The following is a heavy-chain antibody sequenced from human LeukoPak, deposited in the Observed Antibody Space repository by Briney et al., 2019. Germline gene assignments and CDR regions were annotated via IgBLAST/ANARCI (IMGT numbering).Heavy chain of an antibody. V-gene: IGHV3-48*03. J-gene: IGHJ4*02. CDR3: ARRFDC. CDR1: GFTFSSYE. CDR2: ISSSSSSTM. Sequence: GGSLRLSCAASGFTFSSYEMNWVRQAPGKGLEWVSYISSSSSSTMYYADTVKGRFTISRDNAKSSLYLQMNSLRVEDTAVYYCARRFDCWGQGTLVTVSS.